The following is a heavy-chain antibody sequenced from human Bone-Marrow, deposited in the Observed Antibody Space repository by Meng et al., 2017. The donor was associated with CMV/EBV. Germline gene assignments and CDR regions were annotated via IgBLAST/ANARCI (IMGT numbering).Heavy chain of an antibody. D-gene: IGHD3-3*01. CDR3: ARSPFWSGYYTPRVGYYCYGMDV. V-gene: IGHV6-1*01. CDR1: GDSVSSNSAA. J-gene: IGHJ6*02. Sequence: SETLSLTCAISGDSVSSNSAAWNWIRQSPSRGLEWLGRTYYRSKWYNDYAVSVKSRITINPDTSKNQFSLQLNSVTPEDTAVYYCARSPFWSGYYTPRVGYYCYGMDVWGQGTTVTVSS. CDR2: TYYRSKWYN.